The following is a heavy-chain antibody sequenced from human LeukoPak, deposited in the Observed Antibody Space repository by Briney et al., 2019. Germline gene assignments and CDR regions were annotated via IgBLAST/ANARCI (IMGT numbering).Heavy chain of an antibody. D-gene: IGHD3-9*01. CDR3: AKEAKFVLRYFDWLSWYDY. J-gene: IGHJ4*02. Sequence: GGALRLSCAASGFTFSSYGMHRVRPAPGKGLGGGAVISYDGSNKYYADSVKGRFTISRDNSKNTLYLQMNSLRAEDTAVYYCAKEAKFVLRYFDWLSWYDYWGQGTLVTVSS. CDR2: ISYDGSNK. V-gene: IGHV3-30*18. CDR1: GFTFSSYG.